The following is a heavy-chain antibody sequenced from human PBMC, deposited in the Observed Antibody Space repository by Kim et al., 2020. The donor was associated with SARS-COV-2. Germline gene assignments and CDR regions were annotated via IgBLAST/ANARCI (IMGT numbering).Heavy chain of an antibody. D-gene: IGHD6-19*01. J-gene: IGHJ4*02. CDR3: ASTVGFSGGWYSFFDY. Sequence: KLQGRVTMTTDTSTSTAYMELRSLRSDDTAVYYCASTVGFSGGWYSFFDYWGQGTLVTVSS. V-gene: IGHV1-18*01.